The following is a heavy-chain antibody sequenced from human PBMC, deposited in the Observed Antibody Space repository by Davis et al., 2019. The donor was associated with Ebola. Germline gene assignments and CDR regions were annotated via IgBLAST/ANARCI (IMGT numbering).Heavy chain of an antibody. CDR2: IYPGDSDT. J-gene: IGHJ5*02. CDR1: GYSFTSYW. V-gene: IGHV5-51*01. D-gene: IGHD6-6*01. CDR3: ARRVSSSGLGWFDP. Sequence: GESLKISCKGSGYSFTSYWIGWVRQMPGKGLEWMGIIYPGDSDTRYSPSFQGQVTISADKSISTAYLQWSSLKASDTAMYYSARRVSSSGLGWFDPWGQGTLATVSS.